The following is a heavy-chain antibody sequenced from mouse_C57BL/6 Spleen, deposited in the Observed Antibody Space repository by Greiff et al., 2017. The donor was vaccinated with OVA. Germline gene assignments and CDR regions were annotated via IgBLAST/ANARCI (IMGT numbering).Heavy chain of an antibody. D-gene: IGHD1-1*01. CDR2: ISYDGSN. Sequence: EVQLVESGPGLVKPSQSLSLTCSVTGYSITSGYYWNWIRQFPGNKLEWMGYISYDGSNNYNPSLKNRISITRDTSKNQFFLKLNSVTTEDTATYYCARDHYYGSSYGGYFDVWGTGTTVTVSS. V-gene: IGHV3-6*01. J-gene: IGHJ1*03. CDR3: ARDHYYGSSYGGYFDV. CDR1: GYSITSGYY.